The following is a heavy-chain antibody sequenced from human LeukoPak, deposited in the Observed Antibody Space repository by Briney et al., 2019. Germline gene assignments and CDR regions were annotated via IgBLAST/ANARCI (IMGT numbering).Heavy chain of an antibody. CDR3: AREVGVLLWFGEPWSFDY. CDR1: GGSISSGSYY. CDR2: IYYSGST. J-gene: IGHJ4*02. V-gene: IGHV4-61*01. D-gene: IGHD3-10*01. Sequence: SETLSLTCTVSGGSISSGSYYWSWIRQPPGKGLEWIGYIYYSGSTYYNPSLKSRVTISVDTSKNQFSLKLSSVTAADTAVYYCAREVGVLLWFGEPWSFDYWGQGTLVTVSS.